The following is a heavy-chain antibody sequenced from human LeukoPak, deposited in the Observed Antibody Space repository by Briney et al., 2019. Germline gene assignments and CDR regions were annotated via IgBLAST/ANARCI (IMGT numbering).Heavy chain of an antibody. CDR2: IYGGGST. Sequence: GGSLRLSCAASGVTVSNNYMSWVRQAPGKGLEWVSVIYGGGSTDYADSVKGRFTISRDNSKNTLYLQMNSLRAEDTAVYYCARGRSGDYFDYWGQGALVTVSS. J-gene: IGHJ4*02. D-gene: IGHD3-3*01. V-gene: IGHV3-66*01. CDR3: ARGRSGDYFDY. CDR1: GVTVSNNY.